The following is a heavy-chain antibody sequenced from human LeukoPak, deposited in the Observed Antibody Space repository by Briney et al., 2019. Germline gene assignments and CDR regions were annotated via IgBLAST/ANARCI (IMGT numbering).Heavy chain of an antibody. CDR2: IKHDGSAK. J-gene: IGHJ3*01. D-gene: IGHD1-26*01. V-gene: IGHV3-7*01. Sequence: GRSLRLSCAASGFTFSSYGMHWVRQAPGKGLEWVANIKHDGSAKLYVDSVKGRFTISRDSAKNPLYLQMNGLRAEDTAVYFCSRGGADYSFDVWGHGTMVTVSS. CDR1: GFTFSSYG. CDR3: SRGGADYSFDV.